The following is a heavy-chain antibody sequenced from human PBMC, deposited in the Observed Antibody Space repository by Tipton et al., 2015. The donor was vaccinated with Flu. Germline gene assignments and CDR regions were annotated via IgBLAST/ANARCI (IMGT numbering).Heavy chain of an antibody. CDR2: ISGSGGST. CDR1: GFTFSSYA. CDR3: AKDPLWFGELADY. Sequence: LRLSCAASGFTFSSYAMSWVRQAPGKGLEWVSAISGSGGSTYYADSVKGRFTISRDNSKNTLYLQMNSLRAEDTAVYYCAKDPLWFGELADYWGQGTLVTVSS. D-gene: IGHD3-10*01. J-gene: IGHJ4*02. V-gene: IGHV3-23*01.